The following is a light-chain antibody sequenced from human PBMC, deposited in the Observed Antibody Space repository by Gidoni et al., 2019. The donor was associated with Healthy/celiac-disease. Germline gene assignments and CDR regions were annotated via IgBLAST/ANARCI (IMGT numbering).Light chain of an antibody. J-gene: IGKJ1*01. V-gene: IGKV3-11*01. CDR1: QSVSSY. Sequence: EIVLTQSPAPLSLSPGERATLSCRVSQSVSSYLAWYQQNPGQAPRLLIYDASNRATGIPARCSGSGSGTDFTLTISSLEPEDFAVYYCQQRSNWTFGQGTKVEIK. CDR3: QQRSNWT. CDR2: DAS.